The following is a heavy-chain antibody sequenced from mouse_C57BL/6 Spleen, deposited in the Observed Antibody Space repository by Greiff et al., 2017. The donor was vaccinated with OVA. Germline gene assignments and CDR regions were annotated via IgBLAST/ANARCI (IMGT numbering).Heavy chain of an antibody. D-gene: IGHD4-1*01. CDR2: IDPSDSYT. CDR1: GYTFTSYW. V-gene: IGHV1-50*01. CDR3: ARWELGRGY. J-gene: IGHJ2*01. Sequence: QVQLQQSGAELVKPGASVKLSCKASGYTFTSYWMQWVKQRPGQGLEWIGEIDPSDSYTNYNQKFKGKATLTVDTSSSTAYMQLSSLTSEDSAVYYCARWELGRGYWGQGTTLTVSS.